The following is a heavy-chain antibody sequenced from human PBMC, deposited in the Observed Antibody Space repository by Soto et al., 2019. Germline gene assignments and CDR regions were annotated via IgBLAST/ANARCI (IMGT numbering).Heavy chain of an antibody. CDR3: ATTYYYDSSGYPRRGYFDY. D-gene: IGHD3-22*01. V-gene: IGHV1-3*01. Sequence: ASVKVSCKASGYTFTSYAMLWVRQAPGQRLEWMGWINAGNGNTKYSQKFQGRVTITRDTSASTAYMELSSLRSEDTAVYYCATTYYYDSSGYPRRGYFDYWGQGTLVTVSS. CDR2: INAGNGNT. J-gene: IGHJ4*02. CDR1: GYTFTSYA.